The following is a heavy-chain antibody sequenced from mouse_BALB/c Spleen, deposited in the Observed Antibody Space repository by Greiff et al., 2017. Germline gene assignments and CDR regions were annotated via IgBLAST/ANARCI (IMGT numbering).Heavy chain of an antibody. J-gene: IGHJ4*01. V-gene: IGHV14-3*02. D-gene: IGHD2-3*01. Sequence: EVQLQQSGAELVKPGATVKLSCTASGFNIKDTYMHWVKQRPEQGLEWIGRIDPANGNTKYDPKFQGKATITADTSSNTAYLQLSSLTSEDTAVYYCARGYDPDAMDYWGQGTSVTVSS. CDR2: IDPANGNT. CDR3: ARGYDPDAMDY. CDR1: GFNIKDTY.